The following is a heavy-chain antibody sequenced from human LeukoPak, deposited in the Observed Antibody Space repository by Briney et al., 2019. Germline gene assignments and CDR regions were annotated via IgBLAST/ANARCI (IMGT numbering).Heavy chain of an antibody. CDR2: ISSSSSTI. J-gene: IGHJ6*03. CDR3: ARERRFTDYMAV. D-gene: IGHD1-1*01. Sequence: GGSLRLSCAASGFTFSSYSMNWVRQAPGKGLEWVSYISSSSSTIYYADSVKGRFTISRDNAKNSLYLQMNSLRAEDTAVYYCARERRFTDYMAVWGKGTTVTVSS. CDR1: GFTFSSYS. V-gene: IGHV3-48*01.